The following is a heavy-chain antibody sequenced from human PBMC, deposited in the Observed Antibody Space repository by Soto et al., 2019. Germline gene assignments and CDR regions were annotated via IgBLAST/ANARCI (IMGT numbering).Heavy chain of an antibody. V-gene: IGHV4-39*01. CDR2: IYYSGRT. D-gene: IGHD3-3*01. CDR1: GGSISSSSYY. J-gene: IGHJ6*03. CDR3: ASPLYDFWSGYYYYMDV. Sequence: QLQLQESGPGLVKPSETLSLTCTVSGGSISSSSYYWGWIRHPPGKGLEWIGSIYYSGRTYYNPSPKSRVTISVDTSKNQFSLKLSSVTAADTAVYYCASPLYDFWSGYYYYMDVWGKGTTVTVSS.